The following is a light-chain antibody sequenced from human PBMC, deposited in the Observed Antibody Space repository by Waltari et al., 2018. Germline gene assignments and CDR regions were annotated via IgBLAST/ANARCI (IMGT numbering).Light chain of an antibody. CDR1: QSISKY. J-gene: IGKJ1*01. V-gene: IGKV3-20*01. CDR3: QNHERLPAT. CDR2: AAS. Sequence: VLTQSPGPLSLSPGERATLFCRASQSISKYSVWYQQRPGQDPRLLIDAASTRATGIPDRFSGSGFGTDFSLTISRLEPEDFAVYYCQNHERLPATFGQGTRVEIK.